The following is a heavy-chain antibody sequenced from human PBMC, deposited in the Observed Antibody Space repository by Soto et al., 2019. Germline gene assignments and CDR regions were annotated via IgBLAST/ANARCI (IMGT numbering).Heavy chain of an antibody. V-gene: IGHV3-30-3*01. CDR3: AIDSREIVVVVAATPLYVRAFDI. CDR1: GFTFSSYA. J-gene: IGHJ3*02. CDR2: ISYDGSNK. D-gene: IGHD2-15*01. Sequence: QVQLVESGGGVVQPGRSLRPSCAASGFTFSSYAMHWVRQAPGKGLEWVVVISYDGSNKYYADSVKGRFTISRDNSKNTLYLQMNSLRAEDTAVYYCAIDSREIVVVVAATPLYVRAFDIWGQWTMVTVSS.